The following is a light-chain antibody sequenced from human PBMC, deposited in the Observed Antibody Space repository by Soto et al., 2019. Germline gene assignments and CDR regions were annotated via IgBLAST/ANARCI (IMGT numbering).Light chain of an antibody. CDR1: QSVSSSY. J-gene: IGKJ1*01. CDR2: GAS. Sequence: ESVLTQSPGTLSLSPGERATLSCRASQSVSSSYLAWYQQKPGQAPRLLIYGASSMATGIPDRFSGSGSGTDVTPTISRLEPEDIAVYYCQQYGSSPRTFGHVTKVEIK. CDR3: QQYGSSPRT. V-gene: IGKV3-20*01.